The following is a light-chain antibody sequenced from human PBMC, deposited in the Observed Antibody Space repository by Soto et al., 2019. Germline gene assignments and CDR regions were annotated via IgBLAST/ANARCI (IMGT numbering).Light chain of an antibody. CDR2: GTS. V-gene: IGKV1-39*01. CDR3: QQSHSSSWT. CDR1: QGIDTS. Sequence: ILLTQSPSSLSASVGDRVTITCRASQGIDTSLAWYQQKPGKAPNLLIYGTSDLQSGVPSRFSGSGSGTEFTLTISSLQRDDFATYYCQQSHSSSWTFGQGTKVEIK. J-gene: IGKJ1*01.